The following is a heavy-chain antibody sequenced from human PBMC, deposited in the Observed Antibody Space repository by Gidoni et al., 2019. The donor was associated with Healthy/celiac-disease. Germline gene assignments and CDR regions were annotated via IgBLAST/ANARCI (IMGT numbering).Heavy chain of an antibody. CDR2: IIPILGIA. V-gene: IGHV1-69*04. J-gene: IGHJ5*02. CDR1: GGTFSSYA. CDR3: ARGLSGSYSGGVGNWFDP. Sequence: KKPGSSVKVSCKASGGTFSSYAISWVRQAPGQGLEWMGRIIPILGIANYAQKFQGRVTITADKSTSTAYMELSSLRYEDTAVYYCARGLSGSYSGGVGNWFDPWGQGTLVTVSS. D-gene: IGHD1-26*01.